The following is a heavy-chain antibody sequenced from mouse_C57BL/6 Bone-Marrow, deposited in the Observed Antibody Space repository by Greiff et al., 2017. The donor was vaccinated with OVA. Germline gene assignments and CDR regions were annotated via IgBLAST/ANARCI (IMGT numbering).Heavy chain of an antibody. CDR3: ARHHYGNFAMDY. V-gene: IGHV5-12*01. CDR2: ISNGGGST. CDR1: GFTFSDYY. D-gene: IGHD2-1*01. Sequence: EVQRVESGGGLVQPGGSLKLSCAASGFTFSDYYMYWVRQTPEKRLEWVAYISNGGGSTYYPDTVKGRFTISRDNAKNTLYLQMSRLKSEDTAMYYCARHHYGNFAMDYWGQGTSVTVSS. J-gene: IGHJ4*01.